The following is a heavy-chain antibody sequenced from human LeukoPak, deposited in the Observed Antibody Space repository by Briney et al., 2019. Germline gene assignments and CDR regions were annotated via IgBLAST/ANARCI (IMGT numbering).Heavy chain of an antibody. CDR2: IYPRDGST. Sequence: ASVKVSCKASGYTFTSNYIHWVRQAPGQGLEWMGMIYPRDGSTSYAQKFQGRVTMTRDTSTSTVYMELSSLRSEDTAVYYCAISHSSDYYYFYYWGQGTLVTVSS. CDR1: GYTFTSNY. D-gene: IGHD3-22*01. CDR3: AISHSSDYYYFYY. J-gene: IGHJ4*02. V-gene: IGHV1-46*01.